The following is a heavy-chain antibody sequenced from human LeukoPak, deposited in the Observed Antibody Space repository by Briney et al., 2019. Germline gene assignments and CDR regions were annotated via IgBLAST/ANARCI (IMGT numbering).Heavy chain of an antibody. V-gene: IGHV3-30*18. CDR1: GFTFSSYG. D-gene: IGHD1-26*01. J-gene: IGHJ4*02. CDR2: ISYDGSNK. CDR3: AKDRARWELDY. Sequence: PGRSLRLSCAASGFTFSSYGMRWVRQAPGKGLEWVAVISYDGSNKYYADSVKGRFTISRDNSKNTLYLQMNSLRAEDTAVYYCAKDRARWELDYWGQGTLVTVSS.